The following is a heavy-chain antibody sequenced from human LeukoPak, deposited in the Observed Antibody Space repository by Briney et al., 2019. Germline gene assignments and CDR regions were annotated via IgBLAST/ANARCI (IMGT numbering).Heavy chain of an antibody. V-gene: IGHV4-34*01. J-gene: IGHJ4*02. CDR1: GGSFSGYY. D-gene: IGHD6-13*01. Sequence: SETLSLTCAVYGGSFSGYYWSWIRQPPGKGLDWIGEINHSGSTNYNPSLKSRVTISVDTSKNQFSLKLSSVTAADTAVYYCARGFSSSNSTTQFDYWGQGTLVTVSS. CDR2: INHSGST. CDR3: ARGFSSSNSTTQFDY.